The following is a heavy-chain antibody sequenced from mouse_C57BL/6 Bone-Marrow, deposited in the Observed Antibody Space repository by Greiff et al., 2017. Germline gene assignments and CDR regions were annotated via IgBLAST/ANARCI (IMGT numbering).Heavy chain of an antibody. Sequence: VQLQQSGAELARPGASVKLSCKASGYTFTSYGISWVKQRTGQGLEWIGEIYPRSGNTYYNEKFKGKATLTADKSSSTAYMELRSLTSEDSAVYFCARSRGGLLRPVAYWGQGTLVTVSA. D-gene: IGHD1-2*01. CDR2: IYPRSGNT. CDR3: ARSRGGLLRPVAY. CDR1: GYTFTSYG. V-gene: IGHV1-81*01. J-gene: IGHJ3*01.